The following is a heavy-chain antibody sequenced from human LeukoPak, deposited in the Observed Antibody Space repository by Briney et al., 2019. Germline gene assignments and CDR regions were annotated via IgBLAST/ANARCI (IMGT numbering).Heavy chain of an antibody. CDR3: AKGVPSAVTFDY. D-gene: IGHD4-11*01. V-gene: IGHV3-30*18. J-gene: IGHJ4*02. Sequence: GGSLRLSCAASGFTFSSSGMHWVRQAPGEGLEWVAAISCDGSNKFYADSVKGRFTISRDNSKHTMCMQMNSQRAADTAVYYCAKGVPSAVTFDYWGQGTLVTVSS. CDR2: ISCDGSNK. CDR1: GFTFSSSG.